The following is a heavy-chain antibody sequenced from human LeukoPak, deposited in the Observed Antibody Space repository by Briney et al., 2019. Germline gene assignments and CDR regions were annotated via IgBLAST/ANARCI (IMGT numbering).Heavy chain of an antibody. J-gene: IGHJ4*02. CDR1: GLTFSYAW. V-gene: IGHV3-15*01. CDR2: IRNDRIT. Sequence: GGSLGLSCVLSGLTFSYAWMSWVRQAPGQGLDWVGRIRNDRITDYAAPVQGRFSISRDNSKNTFYLQMNSLRTEDTGMYFCTWMATIFTVDYWGQGTLVTVSS. CDR3: TWMATIFTVDY. D-gene: IGHD5-12*01.